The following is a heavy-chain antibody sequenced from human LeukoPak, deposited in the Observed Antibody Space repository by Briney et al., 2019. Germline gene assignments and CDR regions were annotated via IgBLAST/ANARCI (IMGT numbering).Heavy chain of an antibody. Sequence: SQTLSLTCTVSGGSISSDGYYWNWIRQHPGKGLEWIGYIYYSGGTYYNPSLESRVTISVDTSKNQFSLKLSSVTDADTAVYYCARGRYCSSTSCYYNWFDPWGQGTLVTVSS. CDR3: ARGRYCSSTSCYYNWFDP. CDR2: IYYSGGT. J-gene: IGHJ5*02. V-gene: IGHV4-31*03. CDR1: GGSISSDGYY. D-gene: IGHD2-2*01.